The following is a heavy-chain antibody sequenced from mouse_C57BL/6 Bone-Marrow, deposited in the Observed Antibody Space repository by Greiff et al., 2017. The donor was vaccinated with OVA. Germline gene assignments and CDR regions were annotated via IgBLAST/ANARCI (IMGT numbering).Heavy chain of an antibody. J-gene: IGHJ3*01. CDR2: ISDGGSYT. CDR3: ARAGDCGSSSFAD. Sequence: EVKVVESGGGLVKPGGSLKLSCAASGFTFSSYAMSWVRQTPEKRLEWVATISDGGSYTYYPDNVKGRFTISRDNAKNHLYLQMSQLKSEDTAMYYCARAGDCGSSSFADWGQGTLVTVSA. V-gene: IGHV5-4*03. D-gene: IGHD1-1*01. CDR1: GFTFSSYA.